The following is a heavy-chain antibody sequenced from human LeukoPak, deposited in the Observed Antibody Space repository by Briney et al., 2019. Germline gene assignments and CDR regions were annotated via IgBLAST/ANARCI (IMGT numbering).Heavy chain of an antibody. CDR3: ARDAPGIAAAGTINPTRVWYYFDY. Sequence: PSQTLSLTCTVSGGSISSGDYYWSWIRQPPGKGLGWIGYIYYSGSTYYNLSLKSRVTISVDTSKNQFSLKLSSVTAADTAVYYCARDAPGIAAAGTINPTRVWYYFDYWGQGTLVTVSS. CDR1: GGSISSGDYY. V-gene: IGHV4-30-4*01. J-gene: IGHJ4*02. D-gene: IGHD6-13*01. CDR2: IYYSGST.